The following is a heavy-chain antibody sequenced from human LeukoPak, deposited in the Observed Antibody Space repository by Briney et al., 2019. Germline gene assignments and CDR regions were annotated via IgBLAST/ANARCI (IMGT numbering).Heavy chain of an antibody. D-gene: IGHD6-13*01. CDR1: GGSFSGYY. CDR2: INHSGST. V-gene: IGHV4-34*01. Sequence: PSETLSLTCAVYGGSFSGYYWSWIRQPPGKGLEWIGEINHSGSTNYNPSLKSRFTISVDTSKNQFSLKLSSVTAADTAVYYWARGNQGLRGIAQIWGQGTLVTVSS. CDR3: ARGNQGLRGIAQI. J-gene: IGHJ4*02.